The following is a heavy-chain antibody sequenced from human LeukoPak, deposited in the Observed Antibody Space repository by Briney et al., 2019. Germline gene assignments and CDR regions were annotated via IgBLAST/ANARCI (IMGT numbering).Heavy chain of an antibody. CDR3: ARDLRPELAAAGYNWFDP. J-gene: IGHJ5*02. D-gene: IGHD6-13*01. CDR2: ISAYNGNT. Sequence: GASVKVSCKASGYTFTSYGTSWVRQAPGQGLEWMGWISAYNGNTNYAQKLQGRVTMTTDTSTSTAYMELRSLRSDDTAVYYCARDLRPELAAAGYNWFDPWGQGTLVTVSS. V-gene: IGHV1-18*01. CDR1: GYTFTSYG.